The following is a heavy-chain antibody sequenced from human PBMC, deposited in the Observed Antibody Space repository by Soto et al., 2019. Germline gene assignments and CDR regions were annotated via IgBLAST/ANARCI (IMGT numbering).Heavy chain of an antibody. CDR2: INAGNGNT. CDR3: ARAVGGPTSNLDY. Sequence: QVQLVQSGAEEKKPGASVKVSCKASGYTFTSYAMHWVRQAPGQRLEWMGWINAGNGNTKYSQKFQGRGTITRDTSASTAYMEVSSLRSEDTAVYCCARAVGGPTSNLDYWGQGTLVTVSS. CDR1: GYTFTSYA. J-gene: IGHJ4*02. V-gene: IGHV1-3*05. D-gene: IGHD2-15*01.